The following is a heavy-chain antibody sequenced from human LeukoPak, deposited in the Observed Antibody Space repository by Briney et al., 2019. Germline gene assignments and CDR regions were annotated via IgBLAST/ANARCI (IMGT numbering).Heavy chain of an antibody. J-gene: IGHJ1*01. Sequence: SSETLSLTCTVSGYSISSGYYWSWIRQPPGKGLEWIGSIYHSGSTYYNPSLKRRVTISVDTSKNQFSLKLSSVTAADTAVYYCARHRRWEILRVGYLQHWGQGTLVTVSS. CDR1: GYSISSGYY. V-gene: IGHV4-38-2*02. CDR2: IYHSGST. D-gene: IGHD1-26*01. CDR3: ARHRRWEILRVGYLQH.